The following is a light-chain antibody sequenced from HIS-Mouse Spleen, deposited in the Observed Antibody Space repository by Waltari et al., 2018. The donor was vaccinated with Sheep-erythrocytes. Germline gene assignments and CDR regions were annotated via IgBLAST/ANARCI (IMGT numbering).Light chain of an antibody. J-gene: IGLJ2*01. CDR1: KLGDKY. V-gene: IGLV3-1*01. CDR2: QDS. Sequence: SYELTQPPSVSMSPGQTASITCSGDKLGDKYACWYQRKPGQSPVLVIYQDSKRPSGIPERFSGSNSGNTATLTISGTQAMDEADYYCQAWDSSTVVFGGGTKLTVL. CDR3: QAWDSSTVV.